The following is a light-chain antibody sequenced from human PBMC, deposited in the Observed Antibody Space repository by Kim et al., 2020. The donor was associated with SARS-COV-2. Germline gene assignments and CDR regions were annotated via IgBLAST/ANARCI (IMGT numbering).Light chain of an antibody. CDR2: AAS. CDR3: QQYYSYPFT. V-gene: IGKV1-8*01. Sequence: AIRITQSPSSLSASTGDRVTITCRASQGISSYLAWYQQKPGKAPKLLIYAASTLQSGVPSRFSGSGSGTDFTLTISCLQSEDFATYYCQQYYSYPFTFGPGTKLEI. J-gene: IGKJ3*01. CDR1: QGISSY.